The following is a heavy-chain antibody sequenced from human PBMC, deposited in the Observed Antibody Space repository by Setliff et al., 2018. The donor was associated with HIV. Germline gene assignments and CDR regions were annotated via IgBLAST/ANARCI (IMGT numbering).Heavy chain of an antibody. CDR3: ARDCSSTSCPGSFNYYYYYYYMDV. Sequence: ASVKVSCKASGHTFTSYYMHWVRQAPGQGLEWMGTINPSGGSTSYAQKFQGRVTMTRDTFTSTVYMELSSLRSEDTAVYYCARDCSSTSCPGSFNYYYYYYYMDVWGKGTTVTVSS. V-gene: IGHV1-46*03. CDR2: INPSGGST. J-gene: IGHJ6*03. D-gene: IGHD2-2*01. CDR1: GHTFTSYY.